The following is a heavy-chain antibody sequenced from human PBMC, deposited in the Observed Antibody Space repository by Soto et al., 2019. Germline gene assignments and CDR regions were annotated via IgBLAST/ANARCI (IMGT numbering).Heavy chain of an antibody. V-gene: IGHV1-58*01. Sequence: MQLVQSGPEVKKPGTSVKVSCKASGFTFSTSAVQWVRQARGQRPEWMGWIVGGSGNTNYAQNSQERVIITRDMSTSTDYMELSSLRSADTSVYFCAARRSGLYAIDVWGQGTTVTVSS. CDR2: IVGGSGNT. CDR1: GFTFSTSA. D-gene: IGHD1-26*01. CDR3: AARRSGLYAIDV. J-gene: IGHJ6*02.